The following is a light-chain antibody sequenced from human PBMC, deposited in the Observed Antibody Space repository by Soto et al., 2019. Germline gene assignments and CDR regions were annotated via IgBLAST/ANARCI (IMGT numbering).Light chain of an antibody. V-gene: IGKV3-11*01. J-gene: IGKJ4*01. CDR1: QSVSSY. CDR3: QQRSNWTRP. Sequence: EILYTQSLANLSLSLGERATLSCRASQSVSSYLAWYQQKPGPAPKLLLYDAFNRATGVPARFSGSWSGTDFTLTINSLEPEDFAVYYCQQRSNWTRPSGGGTKVDIK. CDR2: DAF.